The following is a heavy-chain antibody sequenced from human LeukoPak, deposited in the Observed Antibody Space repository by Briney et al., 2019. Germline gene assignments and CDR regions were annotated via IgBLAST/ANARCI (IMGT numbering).Heavy chain of an antibody. J-gene: IGHJ4*02. CDR2: IKHDGGVK. Sequence: PGGSLRLSCAASGFTFSSYGMSWVRQAPEKGLEWVANIKHDGGVKYYVDSVKGRFTISRDNAKDSLYLQMHSLRAEDTAVYYCARAGATVVLDYWGQGTLVTVSS. V-gene: IGHV3-7*01. D-gene: IGHD4-23*01. CDR1: GFTFSSYG. CDR3: ARAGATVVLDY.